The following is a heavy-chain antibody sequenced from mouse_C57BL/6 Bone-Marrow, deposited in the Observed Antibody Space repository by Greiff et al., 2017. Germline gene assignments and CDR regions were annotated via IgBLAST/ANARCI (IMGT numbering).Heavy chain of an antibody. CDR2: INYDGSST. CDR1: GFTFSDYY. J-gene: IGHJ1*03. V-gene: IGHV5-16*01. Sequence: EVMLVESEGGLVQPGSSMKLSCTASGFTFSDYYMAWVRQVPEKGLEWVANINYDGSSTYYLDSLKSRFIISRDNAKNILYLQMSSLKSEDTATYYCARDHWAHCYFDVWGTGTTVTVSS. CDR3: ARDHWAHCYFDV. D-gene: IGHD4-1*01.